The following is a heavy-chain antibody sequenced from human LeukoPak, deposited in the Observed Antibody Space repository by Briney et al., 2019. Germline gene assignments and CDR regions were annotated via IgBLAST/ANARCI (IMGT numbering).Heavy chain of an antibody. D-gene: IGHD2-15*01. J-gene: IGHJ5*02. Sequence: GGSLRLSCAASGFTFTTYWMSWVRQAPGKGLEWVANIKQDGTEKYYVDSVKGRFTISRDNAKNSLYLQMNSLRVEDTAVYFCARAAAVSGAFRDNWFDPWGQGTLVTVSS. V-gene: IGHV3-7*01. CDR3: ARAAAVSGAFRDNWFDP. CDR1: GFTFTTYW. CDR2: IKQDGTEK.